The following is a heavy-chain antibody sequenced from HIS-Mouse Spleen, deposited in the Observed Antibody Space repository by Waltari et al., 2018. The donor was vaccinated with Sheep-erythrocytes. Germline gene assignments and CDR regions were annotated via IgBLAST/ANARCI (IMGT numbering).Heavy chain of an antibody. D-gene: IGHD1-26*01. Sequence: EVQLVESGGGLVKPGGSLRLSCAASGFLFSSYRLPWVRQAPGKGLEWVSSISSSSSYIYYADSVKGRFTISRDNAKNSLYLQMNSLRAEDTAVYYCARVASGATFDYWGQGTLVTVSS. CDR3: ARVASGATFDY. CDR2: ISSSSSYI. CDR1: GFLFSSYR. V-gene: IGHV3-21*01. J-gene: IGHJ4*02.